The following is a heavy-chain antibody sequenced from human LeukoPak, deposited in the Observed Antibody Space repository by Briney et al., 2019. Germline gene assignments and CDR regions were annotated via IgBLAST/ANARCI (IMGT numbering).Heavy chain of an antibody. J-gene: IGHJ4*02. D-gene: IGHD3-16*02. CDR2: ITSSGSST. Sequence: GGSLRLSCAASGFTFSSYGMHWVRQAPGRGLEYVAAITSSGSSTFHANSVKGRFTISRDNSKNTLYLQMGSLRPEDMAVYFCTRGPGYDYVWGTYRADYWGQGTLVTVSS. CDR3: TRGPGYDYVWGTYRADY. V-gene: IGHV3-64*01. CDR1: GFTFSSYG.